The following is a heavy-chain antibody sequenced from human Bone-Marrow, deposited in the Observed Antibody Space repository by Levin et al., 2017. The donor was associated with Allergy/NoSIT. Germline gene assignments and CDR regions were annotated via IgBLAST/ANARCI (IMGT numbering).Heavy chain of an antibody. CDR2: ITGSDGRA. CDR3: AKDQTPPPYIHWYFGR. CDR1: GFTFSNYA. J-gene: IGHJ2*01. D-gene: IGHD4-23*01. Sequence: QTGGSLRLSCAASGFTFSNYAMSWVRQAPGKGLEWVSAITGSDGRAFYADSVKGRFTISRDNSRNTLWLQMSSLRAEDTAVYFCAKDQTPPPYIHWYFGRWGRGTLVTVSS. V-gene: IGHV3-23*01.